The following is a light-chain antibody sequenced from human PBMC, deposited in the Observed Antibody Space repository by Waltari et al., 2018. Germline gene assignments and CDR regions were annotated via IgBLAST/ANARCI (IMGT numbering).Light chain of an antibody. CDR3: LLYMGSGIWV. V-gene: IGLV8-61*01. CDR1: PGPLPRPYS. CDR2: KAN. J-gene: IGLJ3*02. Sequence: QTVVTQEPSLSVSPGGPVTPTCALSPGPLPRPYSPSWYQQSPGQTPLTLVYKANSRSAGVPDRFSGSVLGNKAVLIITGAQAEDESTYYCLLYMGSGIWVFGGGTKLTVL.